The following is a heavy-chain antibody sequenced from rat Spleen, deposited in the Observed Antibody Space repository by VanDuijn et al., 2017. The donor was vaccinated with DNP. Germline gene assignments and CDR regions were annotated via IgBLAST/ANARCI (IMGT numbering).Heavy chain of an antibody. CDR1: GFTFNNYW. D-gene: IGHD4-6*01. CDR2: ISNTGGST. Sequence: EVQLVESGGGPVQPGRSLKLSCVASGFTFNNYWMTWIRQAPGKGLEWVASISNTGGSTYYPDSVKGRFTISRDNAKSTLYLQRNSLRSEDTATYYCTSLGGGDFDYWGQGVMVTVSS. J-gene: IGHJ2*01. V-gene: IGHV5-31*01. CDR3: TSLGGGDFDY.